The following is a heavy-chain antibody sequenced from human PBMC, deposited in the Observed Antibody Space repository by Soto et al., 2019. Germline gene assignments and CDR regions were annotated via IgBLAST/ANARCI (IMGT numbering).Heavy chain of an antibody. CDR3: ARAHRGTIFRVVITGRSAY. D-gene: IGHD3-3*01. Sequence: PGGSLRLSCAASGFTFSNYAMRWVRQAPGKGPEWVAVISYDGSNEYYADSVKGRFAISRDSSKNTLYLQMNSLRPEDTAVYYCARAHRGTIFRVVITGRSAYWGEGTLVPV. J-gene: IGHJ4*02. CDR2: ISYDGSNE. V-gene: IGHV3-30*09. CDR1: GFTFSNYA.